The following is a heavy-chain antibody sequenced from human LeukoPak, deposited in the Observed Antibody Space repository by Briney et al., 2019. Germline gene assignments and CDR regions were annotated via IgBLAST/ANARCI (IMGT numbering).Heavy chain of an antibody. V-gene: IGHV4-4*02. CDR1: GDSLSRSRNW. CDR3: ARDLGYDSSGDYYAYFQL. CDR2: IYQSGRT. Sequence: SETLSLTCSVSGDSLSRSRNWWSWVRQPPGKGLEWIGEIYQSGRTNYNPSLKSRVTMSVDTSKNQFSLKLRSVTAADTAVYYCARDLGYDSSGDYYAYFQLWGQGTRLTVSS. J-gene: IGHJ1*01. D-gene: IGHD3-22*01.